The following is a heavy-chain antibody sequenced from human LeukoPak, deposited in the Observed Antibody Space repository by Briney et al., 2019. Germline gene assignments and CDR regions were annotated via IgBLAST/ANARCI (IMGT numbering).Heavy chain of an antibody. CDR2: INWNGGST. V-gene: IGHV3-20*04. D-gene: IGHD6-19*01. J-gene: IGHJ4*02. CDR1: GFTFDDYG. CDR3: ARDGLQWLVEGGPQPYFDY. Sequence: GGSLRLSCAASGFTFDDYGMSWVRQAPGKGLEWVSGINWNGGSTGYADSVKGRFTISRDNAKNSLYLQMNSLRAEDTALYYCARDGLQWLVEGGPQPYFDYWGQGTLVTVSS.